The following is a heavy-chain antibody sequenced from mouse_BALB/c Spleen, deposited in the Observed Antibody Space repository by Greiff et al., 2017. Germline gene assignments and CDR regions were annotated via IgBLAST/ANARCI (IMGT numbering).Heavy chain of an antibody. V-gene: IGHV3-6*02. J-gene: IGHJ4*01. D-gene: IGHD1-1*01. Sequence: EVKLQESGPGLVKPSQSLSLTCSVTGYSITSGYYWNWIRQFPGNKLEWMGYISYDGSNNYNPSLKNRISITRDTSKNQFFLKLNSVTTEDTATYYCARDGSSPYAMDYWGQGTSVTVSS. CDR2: ISYDGSN. CDR1: GYSITSGYY. CDR3: ARDGSSPYAMDY.